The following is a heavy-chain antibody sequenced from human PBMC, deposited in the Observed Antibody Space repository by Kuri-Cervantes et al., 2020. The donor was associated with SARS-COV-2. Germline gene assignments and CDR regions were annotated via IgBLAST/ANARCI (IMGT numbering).Heavy chain of an antibody. CDR1: GGTFSSYA. CDR3: ARDRHDYGDYFALNRYYYYYGMDV. V-gene: IGHV1-69*13. D-gene: IGHD4-17*01. Sequence: SVKVCCKASGGTFSSYAISWVRQAPGQGLEWMGGIIPIFGTANYAQKFQGRVTITADESTSTAYMELSSLRSEDTAVYYCARDRHDYGDYFALNRYYYYYGMDVWGQGTTVTVSS. CDR2: IIPIFGTA. J-gene: IGHJ6*02.